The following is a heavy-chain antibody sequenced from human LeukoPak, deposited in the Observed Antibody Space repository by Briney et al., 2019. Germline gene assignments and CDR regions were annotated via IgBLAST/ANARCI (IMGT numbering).Heavy chain of an antibody. CDR3: ARGGTGDMDV. D-gene: IGHD1-1*01. CDR1: GGSISSHY. J-gene: IGHJ6*03. Sequence: SENLSLNCTVSGGSISSHYWSWIRQPPGKGLEWIGYIYYSGSTNYNPSLKSRVTISVDTSKNQFSLKLSSVTAADTAVYYCARGGTGDMDVWGKGTTVTVSS. V-gene: IGHV4-59*11. CDR2: IYYSGST.